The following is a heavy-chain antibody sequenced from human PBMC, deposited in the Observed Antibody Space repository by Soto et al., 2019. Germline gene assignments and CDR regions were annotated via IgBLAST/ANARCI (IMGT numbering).Heavy chain of an antibody. J-gene: IGHJ6*02. Sequence: QVQLQQWGAGLLKPSETLSLTCAVYGGSFSGYYWSWIRQPPGKGLEWIGEINHGGSTNYNPSLKSRVTISVDTSKNQFSLKLSSVTAADTAVYYCARVTGRYYYGMDVWGQGPTVTVSS. CDR3: ARVTGRYYYGMDV. CDR1: GGSFSGYY. CDR2: INHGGST. V-gene: IGHV4-34*01.